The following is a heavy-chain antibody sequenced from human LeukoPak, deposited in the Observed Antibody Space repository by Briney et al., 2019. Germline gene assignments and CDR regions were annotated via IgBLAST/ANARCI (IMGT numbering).Heavy chain of an antibody. CDR2: RNPYSVDR. V-gene: IGHV1-8*03. CDR1: GYTFTTYH. CDR3: ARTTSLTASGYDY. D-gene: IGHD4-17*01. Sequence: ASVKVSCKTSGYTFTTYHLNGGRQATGQGLEWLGWRNPYSVDRGYAQKFQGRLSITSDTSMSTAYMELSSLRSDDTAVYFCARTTSLTASGYDYWGQGTLVTVSS. J-gene: IGHJ4*02.